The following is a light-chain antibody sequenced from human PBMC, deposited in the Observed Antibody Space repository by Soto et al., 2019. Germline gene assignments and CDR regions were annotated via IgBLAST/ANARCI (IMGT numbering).Light chain of an antibody. CDR2: GAS. Sequence: EIVLTQSLGTLSSSPVEKPTLSFSSSQRVDDSHLAWYQLRPGQAPRLPIYGASTRATGIPDRFSGSGSGTDFSLTIRGLKPEDFAVYYCQQYRMSPNTFGQGTRLEIK. CDR3: QQYRMSPNT. J-gene: IGKJ5*01. CDR1: QRVDDSH. V-gene: IGKV3-20*01.